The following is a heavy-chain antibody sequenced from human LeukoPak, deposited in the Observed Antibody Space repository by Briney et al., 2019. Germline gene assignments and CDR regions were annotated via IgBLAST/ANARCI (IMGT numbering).Heavy chain of an antibody. CDR3: AREPYDFWSGRLI. Sequence: PGGSLRLSCAASGFTFSSYWMSWVRQAPGKGLEWVANIKQDGSEKYYVDSVKGRFTISRDNAKNSLYLQMNSLRAEDTAVYYCAREPYDFWSGRLIWGQGTMVTVSS. J-gene: IGHJ3*02. D-gene: IGHD3-3*01. CDR2: IKQDGSEK. CDR1: GFTFSSYW. V-gene: IGHV3-7*01.